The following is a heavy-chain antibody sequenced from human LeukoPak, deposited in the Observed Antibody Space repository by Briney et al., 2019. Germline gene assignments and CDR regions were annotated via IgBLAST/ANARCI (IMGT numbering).Heavy chain of an antibody. V-gene: IGHV3-9*01. D-gene: IGHD6-19*01. CDR1: GFTFDDYA. J-gene: IGHJ4*02. Sequence: GRSLRLSCAASGFTFDDYAMQWVRQAPGKGLEWVSGISWNSGSIGYADSVKGRFTISRDNAKNSLYLQMNSLRAEDTALYYCATSSGWYVSALDYWGQGTLVTVSS. CDR2: ISWNSGSI. CDR3: ATSSGWYVSALDY.